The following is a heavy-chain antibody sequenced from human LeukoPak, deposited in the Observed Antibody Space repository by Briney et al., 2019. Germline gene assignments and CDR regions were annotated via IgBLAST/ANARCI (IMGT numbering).Heavy chain of an antibody. CDR1: GFTFSSYA. V-gene: IGHV3-30-3*01. CDR2: ISYDGSNK. Sequence: GGSLRLSCAASGFTFSSYAMHWVRQAPGKGLEWVAVISYDGSNKYYADSVKGRFTISRDNSKNTLYLQMNSLRAEDTAVYYCARDRSHSYSSSWKGWFDPWGQGTLVTVSS. CDR3: ARDRSHSYSSSWKGWFDP. D-gene: IGHD6-13*01. J-gene: IGHJ5*02.